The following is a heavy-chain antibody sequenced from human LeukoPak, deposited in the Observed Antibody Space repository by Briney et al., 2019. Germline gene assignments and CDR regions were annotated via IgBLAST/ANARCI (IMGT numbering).Heavy chain of an antibody. CDR3: ARDHAVAKYYYGMDV. CDR1: GGSISSYY. Sequence: PSETLSLTCTVSGGSISSYYWSWIRQPPGKGLEWIGYIYDSGSTNYNPSLKSRVTISVDTSKNQFSLKLSSVTAADTAVYYCARDHAVAKYYYGMDVWGQGTTVTVSS. CDR2: IYDSGST. V-gene: IGHV4-59*12. J-gene: IGHJ6*02. D-gene: IGHD6-19*01.